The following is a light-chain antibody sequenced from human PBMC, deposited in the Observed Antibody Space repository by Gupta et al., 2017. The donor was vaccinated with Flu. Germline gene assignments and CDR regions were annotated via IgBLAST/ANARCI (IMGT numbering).Light chain of an antibody. Sequence: DSPLAQSPSTLSAFVGERVTHTFLPSQSVGSHLNWYQQKPGKAPTMLIYKASTIENGVPSRFSGSGSETEFTLTSSSLQPEDFETYYCQQYDYYWTFGQGTKVEIK. CDR3: QQYDYYWT. V-gene: IGKV1-5*03. J-gene: IGKJ1*01. CDR1: QSVGSH. CDR2: KAS.